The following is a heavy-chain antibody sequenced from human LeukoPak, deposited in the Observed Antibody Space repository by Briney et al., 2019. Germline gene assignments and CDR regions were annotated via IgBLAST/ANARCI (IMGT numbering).Heavy chain of an antibody. Sequence: GGSLRLSCTASGFTFSNFDMGWVRQAPGKGLEWVSAITNRGDGTYFADSVKGRVTISRDNSKDTLYLQLNSLRADDTAVYYCAKDARRTSGWYYFDSWGQGTLVTVSS. CDR1: GFTFSNFD. CDR3: AKDARRTSGWYYFDS. V-gene: IGHV3-23*01. D-gene: IGHD6-19*01. CDR2: ITNRGDGT. J-gene: IGHJ4*02.